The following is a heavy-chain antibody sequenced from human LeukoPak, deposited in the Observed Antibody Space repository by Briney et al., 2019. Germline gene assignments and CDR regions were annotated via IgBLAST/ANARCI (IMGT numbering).Heavy chain of an antibody. J-gene: IGHJ4*02. CDR3: ARAPMFWSLDY. CDR2: IYYSGST. V-gene: IGHV4-59*01. Sequence: SETLSLTCTVSGGSITNYYWSWIRQPPGKGLEWIGYIYYSGSTNYNPSLKSRVTLSVDTSRNQFSLSLRSMTAADTAVYYCARAPMFWSLDYWGQGTLVTVSS. D-gene: IGHD3-3*01. CDR1: GGSITNYY.